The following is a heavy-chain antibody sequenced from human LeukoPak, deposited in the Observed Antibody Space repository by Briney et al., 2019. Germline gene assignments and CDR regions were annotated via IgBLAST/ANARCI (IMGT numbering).Heavy chain of an antibody. Sequence: SVRVSCKASGGTFSSYAISWVRQAPGQGLEWMGGIIPILGTANYAQKFQGRVTITTDESTSTAYMELSSLRSEDTAVYYCARGGGSRRVQGGVTYYYYMDVWAKGPRSPSP. CDR2: IIPILGTA. J-gene: IGHJ6*03. V-gene: IGHV1-69*05. CDR3: ARGGGSRRVQGGVTYYYYMDV. CDR1: GGTFSSYA. D-gene: IGHD2-8*01.